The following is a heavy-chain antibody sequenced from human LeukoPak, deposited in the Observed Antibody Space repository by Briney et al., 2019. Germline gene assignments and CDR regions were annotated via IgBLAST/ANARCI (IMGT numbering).Heavy chain of an antibody. J-gene: IGHJ4*02. D-gene: IGHD2-8*01. CDR1: GGSISIYY. CDR2: ISHSGST. CDR3: ARDSYGGGY. Sequence: KPSETLSLTCTVSGGSISIYYWGWIRQPPGKGLEWIGYISHSGSTNYNPSLESRVTISLDTSKNQFSLKLSSVTAADTAIYYCARDSYGGGYWGQGTLVTVSS. V-gene: IGHV4-59*01.